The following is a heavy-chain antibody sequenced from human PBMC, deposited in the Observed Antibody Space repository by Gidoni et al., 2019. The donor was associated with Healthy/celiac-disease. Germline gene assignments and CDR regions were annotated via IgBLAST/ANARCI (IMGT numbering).Heavy chain of an antibody. D-gene: IGHD3-22*01. CDR2: IIPIFGTA. Sequence: QVQLVQSGAEVTKPGSSVQVSCKASGGTFSRYAISWVRQAPGQGLEWMGGIIPIFGTANYAQKFQGRVTITADESTSTAYMELSSLRSEDTAVYYCATYYYDSSGYQYFQHWGQGTLVTVSS. CDR1: GGTFSRYA. J-gene: IGHJ1*01. V-gene: IGHV1-69*01. CDR3: ATYYYDSSGYQYFQH.